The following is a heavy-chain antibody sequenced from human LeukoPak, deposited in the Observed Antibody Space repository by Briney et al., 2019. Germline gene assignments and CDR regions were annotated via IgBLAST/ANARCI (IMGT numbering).Heavy chain of an antibody. D-gene: IGHD1-26*01. Sequence: GGSLRLSCAASGFTFSSYGMHWVRQAPGKGLEWVAFIRYDGSNKYYADSVKGRFTISRDNSKNTLYLQMNSLRAEDTAVYYCARDFSRGSYKGRDYYMDVWGKGTTVTVSS. CDR1: GFTFSSYG. CDR3: ARDFSRGSYKGRDYYMDV. CDR2: IRYDGSNK. J-gene: IGHJ6*03. V-gene: IGHV3-30*02.